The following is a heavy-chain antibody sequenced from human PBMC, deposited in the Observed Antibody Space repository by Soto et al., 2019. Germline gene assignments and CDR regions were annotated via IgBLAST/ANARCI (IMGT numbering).Heavy chain of an antibody. CDR3: AKDAPRLSGWYHFDY. CDR1: GFTFSNYD. J-gene: IGHJ4*02. Sequence: EVQLLESGGGLVQPGGSLRLSCAASGFTFSNYDMCWVRQAPGKGLEWVSGISNSGDRTYYADSVKGRFTISRDNSKNTLYLQMNSLRAEDTAIYYCAKDAPRLSGWYHFDYWGQGTLVTVSS. CDR2: ISNSGDRT. D-gene: IGHD6-19*01. V-gene: IGHV3-23*01.